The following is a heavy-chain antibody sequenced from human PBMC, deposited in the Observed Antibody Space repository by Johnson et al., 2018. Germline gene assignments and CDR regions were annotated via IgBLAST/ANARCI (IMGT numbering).Heavy chain of an antibody. D-gene: IGHD2-2*01. CDR3: AKRMSPTTLRWEAFDI. CDR1: GFTFSNYA. Sequence: EVQLVESGGGLVQPGGSLRLSCAASGFTFSNYAMIWVRQAPGEGLDWGSALGGSGSSTFYADSVKGRFTISRDNSKNTLYLQMNSLRADDTAVYYCAKRMSPTTLRWEAFDIWGQGTMITVSS. V-gene: IGHV3-23*04. J-gene: IGHJ3*02. CDR2: LGGSGSST.